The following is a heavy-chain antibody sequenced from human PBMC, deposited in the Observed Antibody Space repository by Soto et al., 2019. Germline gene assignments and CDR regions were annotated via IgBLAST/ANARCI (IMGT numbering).Heavy chain of an antibody. CDR3: ARTRRSVLMVDEIYYYYYGMDV. CDR2: IIPIFGTA. Sequence: ASVKVSCKASGGTFSSYAISWVRQAPGQGLEWMGGIIPIFGTANYAQKFQGRVTITADESTSTAYMELSSLRSEDTAVYYCARTRRSVLMVDEIYYYYYGMDVWGQGTTVTVSS. D-gene: IGHD2-8*01. CDR1: GGTFSSYA. J-gene: IGHJ6*02. V-gene: IGHV1-69*13.